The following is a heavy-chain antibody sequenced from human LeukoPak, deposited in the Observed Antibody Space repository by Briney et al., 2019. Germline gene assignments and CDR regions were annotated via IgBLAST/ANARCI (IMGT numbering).Heavy chain of an antibody. Sequence: PGPSLSLSWAPYALSFTIDSTDSARHPAGGWLEWVSSISNSSSYIYYANSVKGRFTISRENAKNSLYLQMNSLRADDTAVYYCARDLSYSRAPPPFYYFECWGQGTLVTVSS. CDR3: ARDLSYSRAPPPFYYFEC. V-gene: IGHV3-21*01. CDR1: ALSFTIDS. D-gene: IGHD6-13*01. J-gene: IGHJ4*02. CDR2: ISNSSSYI.